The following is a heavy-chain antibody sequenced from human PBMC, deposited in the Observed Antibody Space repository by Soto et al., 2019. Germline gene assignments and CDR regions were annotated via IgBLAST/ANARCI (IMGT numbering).Heavy chain of an antibody. CDR3: ARENTMVRGVISG. J-gene: IGHJ4*02. CDR2: INHSGST. V-gene: IGHV4-34*01. CDR1: GGSFSGYC. Sequence: SETLSLTCAVYGGSFSGYCWSWIRQPPGKGLEWIGEINHSGSTNYNPSLKSRVTISVDTSKNQFSLKLGSVTAEDTAVYYCARENTMVRGVISGWGQGTLVTVSS. D-gene: IGHD3-10*01.